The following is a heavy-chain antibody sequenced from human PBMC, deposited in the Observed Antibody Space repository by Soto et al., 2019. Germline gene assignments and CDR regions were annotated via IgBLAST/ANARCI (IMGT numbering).Heavy chain of an antibody. CDR2: IYSGGST. D-gene: IGHD5-12*01. CDR3: ARDHGKFSGYA. CDR1: GFTVSSNY. J-gene: IGHJ5*02. V-gene: IGHV3-66*01. Sequence: GGSLRLSCAASGFTVSSNYMSWVRQAPGKGLEWVSLIYSGGSTYYADSVKGRFTISRDDSKNTLYLQMNSLRAEDTAVYYCARDHGKFSGYALGQGTLVTVSS.